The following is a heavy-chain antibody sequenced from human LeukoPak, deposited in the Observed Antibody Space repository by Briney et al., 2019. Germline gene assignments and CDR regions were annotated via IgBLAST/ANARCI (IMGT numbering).Heavy chain of an antibody. CDR1: GYTFSNYV. V-gene: IGHV1-18*01. J-gene: IGHJ4*02. CDR3: ARSGPKDWALDY. CDR2: ISVYNGNA. Sequence: ASVKVSCKASGYTFSNYVVTWVRQAPGQGLEWMGWISVYNGNAFYTQKLEDRVTMTTDTSTSTAYMELRSLRFDDTAVYYCARSGPKDWALDYWGRGTLVTVSS. D-gene: IGHD1-14*01.